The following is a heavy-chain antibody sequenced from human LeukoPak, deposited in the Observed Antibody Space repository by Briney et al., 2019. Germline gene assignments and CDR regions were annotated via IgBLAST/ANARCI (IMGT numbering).Heavy chain of an antibody. J-gene: IGHJ6*03. CDR1: GGSISSYY. D-gene: IGHD1-1*01. Sequence: SETLSLTCTVSGGSISSYYWNWIRQPPGKGLEWIGYIYYSGSTNYNPFLESRVTISLDTSKNQFSLKLTSVTAADTALYYCARGSRNGNEYSYQYHMDVWGKGTTVTVSS. CDR3: ARGSRNGNEYSYQYHMDV. CDR2: IYYSGST. V-gene: IGHV4-59*01.